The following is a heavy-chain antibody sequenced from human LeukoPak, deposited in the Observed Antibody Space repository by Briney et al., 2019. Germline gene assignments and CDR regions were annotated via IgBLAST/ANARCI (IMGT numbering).Heavy chain of an antibody. CDR2: INPSGGST. CDR1: GYTFTSYY. V-gene: IGHV1-46*01. J-gene: IGHJ3*02. Sequence: ASVKVSCKASGYTFTSYYMRWVRQAPGQGLEWMGIINPSGGSTSYAQKFQGRVTMTRDTSTSTVYMELSSLRSEDTAVYYCARRQPLGTAFDIWGQGTMVTVSS. CDR3: ARRQPLGTAFDI. D-gene: IGHD1-1*01.